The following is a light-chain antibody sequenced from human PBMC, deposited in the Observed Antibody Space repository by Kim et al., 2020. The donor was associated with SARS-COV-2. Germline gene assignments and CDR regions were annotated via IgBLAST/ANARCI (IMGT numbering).Light chain of an antibody. J-gene: IGKJ3*01. Sequence: PVSVGGTVTISCRASQSVGLCLALYQHKPGQVPELLMDNSSELQPGVPSSFVGGVFGTPFTLPISSLQPSDFAVYYCHQYGSHSTFGPGTKVDIK. CDR3: HQYGSHST. CDR2: NSS. V-gene: IGKV1-5*01. CDR1: QSVGLC.